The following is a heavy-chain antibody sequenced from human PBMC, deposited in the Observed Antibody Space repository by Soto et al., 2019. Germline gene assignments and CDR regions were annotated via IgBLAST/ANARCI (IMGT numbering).Heavy chain of an antibody. V-gene: IGHV4-39*01. J-gene: IGHJ4*02. CDR2: IYYSGST. CDR3: ATPEYGDYFDY. D-gene: IGHD4-17*01. Sequence: SETLSLTCTVSGGSISSSSYYWGWIRQPPGKGLEWIGSIYYSGSTYYNPSLKSRVTISVDTSKNQFSLKLSSVTAADTAVYYCATPEYGDYFDYWGQGPLVTVSS. CDR1: GGSISSSSYY.